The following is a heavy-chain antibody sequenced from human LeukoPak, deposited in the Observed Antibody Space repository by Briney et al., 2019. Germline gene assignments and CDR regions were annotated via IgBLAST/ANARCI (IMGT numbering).Heavy chain of an antibody. J-gene: IGHJ4*02. CDR3: ARGRYYLDS. D-gene: IGHD4-17*01. CDR1: GFTFNNAW. CDR2: FNSDGRSA. V-gene: IGHV3-74*01. Sequence: GGSLRLSCAASGFTFNNAWMSWVRQAPGKGLVWVSRFNSDGRSAYYADSVKGRFTISRNNAKNTLYLQMNSLRAEDTAVYYCARGRYYLDSWGQGTLVTVSS.